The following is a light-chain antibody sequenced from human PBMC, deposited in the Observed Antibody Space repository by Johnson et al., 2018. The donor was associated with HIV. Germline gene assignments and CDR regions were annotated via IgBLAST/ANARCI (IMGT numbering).Light chain of an antibody. V-gene: IGLV1-51*01. CDR2: DNN. J-gene: IGLJ1*01. Sequence: QSVLTQPPSVSEAPGQKVTISCSGSSSNIGNNYVSWYQQLPGTAPKLLIYDNNNRPSGIPDRFSGSKSGTSATLGITGLQTGDEADYYCGTWDSSLSKGVFGTGTKVTVL. CDR1: SSNIGNNY. CDR3: GTWDSSLSKGV.